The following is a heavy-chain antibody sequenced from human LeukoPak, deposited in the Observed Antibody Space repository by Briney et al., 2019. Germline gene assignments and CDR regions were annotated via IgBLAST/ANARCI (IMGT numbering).Heavy chain of an antibody. J-gene: IGHJ6*02. CDR2: IWYDGSNK. D-gene: IGHD2-2*01. CDR3: AREGYQLPDYYYYGMDV. CDR1: GFTFSSYG. V-gene: IGHV3-33*01. Sequence: GGSLRLSCAASGFTFSSYGMHWVRQAPGKGVEWVAVIWYDGSNKYYADSVKGRFTIPRDNSKNTLYLQMNSLRAEDTAVYYCAREGYQLPDYYYYGMDVWGQGTTVTVSS.